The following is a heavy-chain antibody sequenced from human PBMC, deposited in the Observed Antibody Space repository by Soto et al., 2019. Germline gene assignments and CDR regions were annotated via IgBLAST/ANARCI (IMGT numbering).Heavy chain of an antibody. V-gene: IGHV3-33*01. J-gene: IGHJ3*02. Sequence: GGSLRLSCAASGFTFSSYGMHWVRQAPGKGLEWVAVIWYDGSNKYYADSVKGRFTISRDNSKNTLYLQMNSLRAEDTAVYYCARDLGVAGIDAFDIWGQGTMVTVSS. D-gene: IGHD6-19*01. CDR2: IWYDGSNK. CDR3: ARDLGVAGIDAFDI. CDR1: GFTFSSYG.